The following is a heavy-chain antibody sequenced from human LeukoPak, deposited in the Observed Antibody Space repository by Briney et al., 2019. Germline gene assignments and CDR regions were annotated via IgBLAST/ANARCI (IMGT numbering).Heavy chain of an antibody. V-gene: IGHV3-21*06. CDR2: ISGNSRYI. J-gene: IGHJ4*02. CDR3: ARVAAAAAFDS. D-gene: IGHD6-13*01. CDR1: GFTFSSYS. Sequence: PGGSLRLSCAASGFTFSSYSLTWVRQAPGKGLEWVSSISGNSRYIYYADSMRGRFTISRDNAKNSLYLQMNSLKPEDTAVYYCARVAAAAAFDSWGQGTLVTVSS.